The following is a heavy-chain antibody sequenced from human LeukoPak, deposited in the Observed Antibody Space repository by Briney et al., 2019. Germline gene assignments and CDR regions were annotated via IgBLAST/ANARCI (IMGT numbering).Heavy chain of an antibody. J-gene: IGHJ4*02. V-gene: IGHV3-30-3*02. CDR3: AKKGATTGDFDY. CDR1: GFTFSSYA. Sequence: PGGSLRLSCAASGFTFSSYAMNWVRQAPGKGLEWVVVISYDGSNKYYADSVKGRFTISRDNSKNTLYLQMNSLRAEDTAVYYCAKKGATTGDFDYWGQGTLVTVSS. CDR2: ISYDGSNK. D-gene: IGHD1-26*01.